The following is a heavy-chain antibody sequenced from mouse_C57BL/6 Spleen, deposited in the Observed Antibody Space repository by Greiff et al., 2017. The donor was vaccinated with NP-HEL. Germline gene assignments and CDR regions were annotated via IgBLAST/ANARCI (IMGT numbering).Heavy chain of an antibody. V-gene: IGHV6-3*01. CDR3: TGGHDGRFAY. CDR1: GFTFSNYW. Sequence: EVKVEESGGGLVQPGGSMKLSCVASGFTFSNYWMNWVRQSPEKGLEWVAQIRLKSDNYATHYAESVKGRFTISRDDSKSSVYLQMNNLRAEDTGIYYCTGGHDGRFAYWGQGTLVTVSA. J-gene: IGHJ3*01. CDR2: IRLKSDNYAT. D-gene: IGHD2-3*01.